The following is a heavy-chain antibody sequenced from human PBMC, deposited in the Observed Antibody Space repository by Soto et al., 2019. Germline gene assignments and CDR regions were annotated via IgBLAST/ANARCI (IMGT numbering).Heavy chain of an antibody. D-gene: IGHD2-2*03. J-gene: IGHJ4*02. Sequence: EVQLVESGGGSVQPGRSLRLSCAASGFSVDDYGMHWVRQGPGKGLEWVSGISWNSGDIYYADSVKGRFTISRDNAKRSLYLQMNSLRTEDTALYYGAKDNDLDRDGPFDYWGQGILVTVSS. CDR2: ISWNSGDI. CDR1: GFSVDDYG. V-gene: IGHV3-9*01. CDR3: AKDNDLDRDGPFDY.